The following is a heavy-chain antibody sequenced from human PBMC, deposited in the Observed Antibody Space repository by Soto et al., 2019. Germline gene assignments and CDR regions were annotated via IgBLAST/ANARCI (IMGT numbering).Heavy chain of an antibody. Sequence: PLESLKLSCKGSGHSFTSYWIILVRQMPEKGLEWMGRIDPSDSYTNYSPSFQGHVTISADKSISTAYLQWSSLKASDTAMYYCARRRSWYGMDVWGQGTTVTVSS. CDR3: ARRRSWYGMDV. D-gene: IGHD6-13*01. J-gene: IGHJ6*02. CDR2: IDPSDSYT. CDR1: GHSFTSYW. V-gene: IGHV5-10-1*01.